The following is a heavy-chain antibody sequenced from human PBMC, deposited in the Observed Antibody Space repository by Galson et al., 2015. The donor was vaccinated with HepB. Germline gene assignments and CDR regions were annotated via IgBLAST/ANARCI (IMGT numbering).Heavy chain of an antibody. CDR1: GFTFSSYA. V-gene: IGHV3-30*09. CDR3: AKVAAAGTKGDWDYYYYMDV. D-gene: IGHD6-13*01. CDR2: ISYDGSNK. Sequence: SLRLSCAASGFTFSSYAMHWVRQAPGKGLEWVAVISYDGSNKYYADSVKGRFAISRDNSKNTLYLQMNSLRAEDTAVYYCAKVAAAGTKGDWDYYYYMDVWGKGTTVTVSS. J-gene: IGHJ6*03.